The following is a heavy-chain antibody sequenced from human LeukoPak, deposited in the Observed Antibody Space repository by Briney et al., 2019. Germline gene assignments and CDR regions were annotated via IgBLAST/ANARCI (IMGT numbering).Heavy chain of an antibody. D-gene: IGHD6-13*01. CDR1: GGPISRGGYS. V-gene: IGHV4-30-2*02. CDR2: IYHSGRT. J-gene: IGHJ5*02. CDR3: ARIVSVAAAGPNWFDP. Sequence: LSLTCPVSGGPISRGGYSWSWVRPPPGKGLEWIGYIYHSGRTYYNPSLKSRVTISVDTSKNQFSLKLSSVTAADTAVYYCARIVSVAAAGPNWFDPWGQGTLVTVSS.